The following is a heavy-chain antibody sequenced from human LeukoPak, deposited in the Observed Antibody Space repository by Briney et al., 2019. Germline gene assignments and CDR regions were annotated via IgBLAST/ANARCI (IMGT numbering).Heavy chain of an antibody. D-gene: IGHD6-13*01. V-gene: IGHV4-34*01. CDR2: INHSGST. CDR1: GGSFSGYY. J-gene: IGHJ5*02. Sequence: SETLSLTCAVYGGSFSGYYWSWIRQPPGKGLEWIGEINHSGSTNYNPSLKSRVTISVDTSKNQFSLKLSSVTAADTAVYYCARGGAAAGMRLERWFDPWGQGTLVTVSP. CDR3: ARGGAAAGMRLERWFDP.